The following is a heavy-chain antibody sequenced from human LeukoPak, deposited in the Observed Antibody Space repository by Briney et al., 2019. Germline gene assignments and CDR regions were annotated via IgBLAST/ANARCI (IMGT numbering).Heavy chain of an antibody. CDR3: ARSRGVKKEFDY. Sequence: PGGSLRLSCAASGFTFSSYSMNWVRQAPGKGLEWVSSISSSSSYIYYADSVKGRFTISRDNAKNSLYLQMNSLRAEDTAVYYCARSRGVKKEFDYWGQGTLVTVSS. D-gene: IGHD3-10*01. CDR1: GFTFSSYS. V-gene: IGHV3-21*01. J-gene: IGHJ4*02. CDR2: ISSSSSYI.